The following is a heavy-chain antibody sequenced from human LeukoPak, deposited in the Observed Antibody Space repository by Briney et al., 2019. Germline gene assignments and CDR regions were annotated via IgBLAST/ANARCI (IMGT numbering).Heavy chain of an antibody. J-gene: IGHJ4*02. D-gene: IGHD1-7*01. Sequence: ASVKVSCKASGGSFTSYPISWVRQAPGQGLEWMGWISAYNGNTNYAQKLQGRVTITADKSTSTAYMELSSLRSEDTAVYYCARDGPELPFDYWGQGTLVTVSS. CDR2: ISAYNGNT. CDR3: ARDGPELPFDY. V-gene: IGHV1-18*01. CDR1: GGSFTSYP.